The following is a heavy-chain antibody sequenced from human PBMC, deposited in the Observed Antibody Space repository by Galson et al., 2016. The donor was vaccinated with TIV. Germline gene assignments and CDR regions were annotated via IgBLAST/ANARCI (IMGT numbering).Heavy chain of an antibody. CDR3: ATVAWFPGLSLDS. J-gene: IGHJ4*02. D-gene: IGHD3-22*01. CDR1: GYTLSEIA. V-gene: IGHV1-24*01. CDR2: FDSEAGRT. Sequence: SVKVSCKVSGYTLSEIAMHWVRQAPGKGLEWMGGFDSEAGRTIYAQKFHGRVTVTEGTATDTAYMEVNNLRSDDTAVYYCATVAWFPGLSLDSWGQGTLVTVSS.